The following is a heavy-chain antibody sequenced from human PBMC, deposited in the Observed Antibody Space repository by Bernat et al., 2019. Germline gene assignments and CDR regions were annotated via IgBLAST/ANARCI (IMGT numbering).Heavy chain of an antibody. V-gene: IGHV3-74*01. J-gene: IGHJ5*02. CDR1: GFTFSSYW. D-gene: IGHD6-13*01. Sequence: EVQLVESGGGLVQPGGSLRLSCAASGFTFSSYWMHWVRQAPGKGLVWVSRINSDGSSTSYADSVKGRFTISRDNAKNTLYLQMNSLRAEDTAVYYCASDPSRSWFHRDNWFDPWGQGTLVTVSS. CDR2: INSDGSST. CDR3: ASDPSRSWFHRDNWFDP.